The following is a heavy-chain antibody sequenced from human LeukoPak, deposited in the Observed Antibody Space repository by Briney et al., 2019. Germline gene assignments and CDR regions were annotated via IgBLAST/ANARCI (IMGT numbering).Heavy chain of an antibody. CDR1: GGSISSGGYY. CDR3: ARHLVPYYFDY. CDR2: IYHSGST. Sequence: SETLSLTRTVSGGSISSGGYYWSWIRQPPGKGLEWIGYIYHSGSTYYNPSLKSRVTISVDTSKNQFSLKLSSVTAADTAVYYCARHLVPYYFDYWGQGTLVTVSS. V-gene: IGHV4-30-2*01. J-gene: IGHJ4*02.